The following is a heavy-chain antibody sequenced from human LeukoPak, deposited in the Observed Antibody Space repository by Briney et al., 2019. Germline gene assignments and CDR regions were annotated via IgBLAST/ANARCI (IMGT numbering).Heavy chain of an antibody. CDR3: ASTIAAVVLSFDY. CDR2: IYYSGST. J-gene: IGHJ4*02. V-gene: IGHV4-39*01. Sequence: SETLSLTCTVSGGSISSSSYYWGWIRQPPGKGLEWIGSIYYSGSTYYNPSLKSRVTISVDTSKNQFSLKLSSVTAADTAVYYSASTIAAVVLSFDYWGQGTLVTVSS. CDR1: GGSISSSSYY. D-gene: IGHD6-13*01.